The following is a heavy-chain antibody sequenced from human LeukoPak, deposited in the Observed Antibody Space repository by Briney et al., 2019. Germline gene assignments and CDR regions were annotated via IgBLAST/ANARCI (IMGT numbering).Heavy chain of an antibody. V-gene: IGHV4-28*01. D-gene: IGHD3-22*01. Sequence: PSDTLSLTCGVFGDSIRSSYWGGWIRQPPGEGLGWIGYIYHSGKTHIHPSLKSRVTMSVDTPKNQFSLNLNSVTAVDTAVYYCARKPDGYFPFDYWGQGALVTVSS. CDR1: GDSIRSSYW. CDR2: IYHSGKT. J-gene: IGHJ4*02. CDR3: ARKPDGYFPFDY.